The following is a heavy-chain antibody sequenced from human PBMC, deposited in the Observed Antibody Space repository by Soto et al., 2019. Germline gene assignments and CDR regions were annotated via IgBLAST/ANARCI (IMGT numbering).Heavy chain of an antibody. CDR1: GFTVSTNY. CDR2: IYYDDGST. Sequence: PGGSLRLSCAVSGFTVSTNYMSWVRQAPGKGLEWVSVIYYDDGSTYYADSVKGRFSISRDSSRNTLYLQMNSLRAEDTAVYYCASGQQVILRYYYGLDVWGQGTTVTSP. V-gene: IGHV3-53*01. J-gene: IGHJ6*02. D-gene: IGHD6-13*01. CDR3: ASGQQVILRYYYGLDV.